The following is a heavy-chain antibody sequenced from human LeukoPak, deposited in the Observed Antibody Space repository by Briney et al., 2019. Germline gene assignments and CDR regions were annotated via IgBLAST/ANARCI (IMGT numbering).Heavy chain of an antibody. Sequence: ASVKVSCKASGYTFTGYYMHWVRQAPGQGLEWTGWINPNSGGTNYAQKFQGRVTMTRDTSISTAYMELSRLRSDDTAVYYCARAEYYYDSSGYYAYWGQGTLVTVSS. CDR3: ARAEYYYDSSGYYAY. CDR2: INPNSGGT. D-gene: IGHD3-22*01. V-gene: IGHV1-2*02. J-gene: IGHJ4*02. CDR1: GYTFTGYY.